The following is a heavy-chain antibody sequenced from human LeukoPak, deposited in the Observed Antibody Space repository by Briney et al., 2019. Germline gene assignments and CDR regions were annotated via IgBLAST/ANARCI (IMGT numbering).Heavy chain of an antibody. CDR3: AREGMVATFDY. V-gene: IGHV3-21*01. CDR2: ISSSSSYI. D-gene: IGHD5-12*01. J-gene: IGHJ4*02. CDR1: GFTVSSKD. Sequence: GGSLRLSCAASGFTVSSKDMNWVRQAPGKGLEWVSSISSSSSYIYYADSVKGRFTISRDKAKNSLYLQMNSLRAEDTAIYYCAREGMVATFDYWGQGTLVTVSS.